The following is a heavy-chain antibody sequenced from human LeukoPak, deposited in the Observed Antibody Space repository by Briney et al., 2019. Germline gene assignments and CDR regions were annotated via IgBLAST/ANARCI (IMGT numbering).Heavy chain of an antibody. CDR3: ARPVCGGDCYPYDY. J-gene: IGHJ4*02. CDR2: IDSVGTTT. D-gene: IGHD2-21*02. Sequence: GGSLRLSCADSGFTFSSYWMQWVRQAPGKGLVWVSRIDSVGTTTSYADSVKGRFTISRDNAKSTLYLQMNSLRAEDTAVYYCARPVCGGDCYPYDYWGQGTLVTVSS. CDR1: GFTFSSYW. V-gene: IGHV3-74*01.